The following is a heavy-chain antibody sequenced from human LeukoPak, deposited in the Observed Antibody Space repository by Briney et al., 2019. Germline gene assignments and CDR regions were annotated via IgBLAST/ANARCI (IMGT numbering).Heavy chain of an antibody. CDR2: ISAYNGNT. J-gene: IGHJ3*02. V-gene: IGHV1-18*01. CDR3: ARGYCSSTSCPDAFDI. CDR1: GYTFTSYG. D-gene: IGHD2-2*01. Sequence: ASVKVSCKASGYTFTSYGISWVRQAPGQGLEWMGWISAYNGNTNYAQKLQGRVTMTTDTSTSTAYMELRSLRSDDTAVYYCARGYCSSTSCPDAFDIWGQGTMVTVSS.